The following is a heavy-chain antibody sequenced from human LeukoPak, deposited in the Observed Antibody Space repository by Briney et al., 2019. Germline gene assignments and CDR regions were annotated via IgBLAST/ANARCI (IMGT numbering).Heavy chain of an antibody. Sequence: ASVTVSCKASGYTFTSFDINWVRQATGQGLEWMGWTNPNSGNTGYAQKFQGRVTMTRDMSTSTVCMELSSLRSEDTAVYYCARDYAGGNYYYMDVWGKGTTVTVSS. D-gene: IGHD4-23*01. CDR3: ARDYAGGNYYYMDV. CDR1: GYTFTSFD. CDR2: TNPNSGNT. J-gene: IGHJ6*03. V-gene: IGHV1-8*01.